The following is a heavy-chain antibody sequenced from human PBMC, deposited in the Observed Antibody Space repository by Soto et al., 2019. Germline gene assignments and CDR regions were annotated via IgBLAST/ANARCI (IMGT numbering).Heavy chain of an antibody. Sequence: SETLSLTCSVSGYLISSGYYWGWVRQTPGKGLEWLGSIDYSGKTYKNPSLKSRVSASVDLSQNQFSLNLRSVTAADTAVYFCARDLSSGYDSYYFKYWGQGTLVTVCS. CDR1: GYLISSGYY. CDR3: ARDLSSGYDSYYFKY. J-gene: IGHJ4*02. CDR2: IDYSGKT. V-gene: IGHV4-38-2*02. D-gene: IGHD3-22*01.